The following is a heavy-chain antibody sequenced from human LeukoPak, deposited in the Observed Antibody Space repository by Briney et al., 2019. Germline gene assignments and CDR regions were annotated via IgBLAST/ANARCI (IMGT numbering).Heavy chain of an antibody. CDR3: ATEHGSYYVFDY. V-gene: IGHV3-30*01. Sequence: GWSLRLSCVASEFTFSSYVMHWVRQAPGKGLEWVALISYDGSNKYYADSVKGRFTISRDNSKNTLYLQMNSLRAEDTAVYYCATEHGSYYVFDYWGQGTLVTVSS. CDR1: EFTFSSYV. D-gene: IGHD1-26*01. CDR2: ISYDGSNK. J-gene: IGHJ4*02.